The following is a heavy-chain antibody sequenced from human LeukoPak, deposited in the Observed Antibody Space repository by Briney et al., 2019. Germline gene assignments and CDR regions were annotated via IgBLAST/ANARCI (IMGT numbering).Heavy chain of an antibody. CDR1: GDSISSGGYY. CDR2: IYYSASTYSGST. J-gene: IGHJ6*02. D-gene: IGHD6-13*01. CDR3: LRLAAAGPYYYYYGMDV. V-gene: IGHV4-30-2*01. Sequence: SQTLSLTCTVSGDSISSGGYYWSWIRQPPGKGLEWIGYIYYSASTYSGSTYYNPSLKSRVTISVDTSKNQFSLKLSSVTAADTAVYYCLRLAAAGPYYYYYGMDVWGQGTTVTVSS.